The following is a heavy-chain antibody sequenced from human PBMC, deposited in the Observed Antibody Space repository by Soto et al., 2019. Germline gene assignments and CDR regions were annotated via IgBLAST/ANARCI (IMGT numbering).Heavy chain of an antibody. CDR2: IYPGDSDT. J-gene: IGHJ4*02. Sequence: PGESLKISCKGSGYSFTSYWIGWVRQMPGKGLEWMGIIYPGDSDTRYSPSFQGQVTISADKSISTAYLQWSSLKASDTAMYYCARHYFYDSRGKRTYYFDYWGQGPLVTVYS. V-gene: IGHV5-51*01. CDR1: GYSFTSYW. D-gene: IGHD3-22*01. CDR3: ARHYFYDSRGKRTYYFDY.